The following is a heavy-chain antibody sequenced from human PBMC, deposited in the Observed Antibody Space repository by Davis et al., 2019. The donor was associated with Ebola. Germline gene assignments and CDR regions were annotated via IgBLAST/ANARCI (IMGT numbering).Heavy chain of an antibody. Sequence: GSLRLSCSVSGVSISRYYWSWIRQPPGMGLEWIAYVSNSGTTSYSPSLKSRVTISLDTSKKQVSLKLGAVTAADTAVYYCARGGDYVRWFDPWGQGTLVTVSS. CDR1: GVSISRYY. CDR3: ARGGDYVRWFDP. D-gene: IGHD4-17*01. V-gene: IGHV4-59*01. CDR2: VSNSGTT. J-gene: IGHJ5*02.